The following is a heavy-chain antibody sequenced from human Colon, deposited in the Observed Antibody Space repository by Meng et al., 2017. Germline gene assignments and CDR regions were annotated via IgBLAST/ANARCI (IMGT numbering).Heavy chain of an antibody. CDR3: ARGRVVVVASPSDY. Sequence: EVQLVESGGGLVKPGGSLRLSCAASGFTFSSDSMNWVRQASGKGLEWVSSISSSSSYADSVKGRFTISRDNAKNSLYLQMNSLRAEDTAVYYCARGRVVVVASPSDYWGQGTLVTVSS. V-gene: IGHV3-21*01. CDR2: ISSSSS. J-gene: IGHJ4*02. D-gene: IGHD2-15*01. CDR1: GFTFSSDS.